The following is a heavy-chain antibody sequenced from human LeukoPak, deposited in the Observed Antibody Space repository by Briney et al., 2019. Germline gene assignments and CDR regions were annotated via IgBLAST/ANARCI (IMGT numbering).Heavy chain of an antibody. CDR2: ISYDGSNK. J-gene: IGHJ3*02. CDR3: VTKEGNVFDI. V-gene: IGHV3-30*03. CDR1: GFTFSSYG. Sequence: QAGGSLRLSCAASGFTFSSYGMHWVRQAPGKGLEWVAVISYDGSNKFYVDSVKGRFTISRDNSQNTLYLQMNSLRAEDTAVYYCVTKEGNVFDIWGQGTMVTVSS.